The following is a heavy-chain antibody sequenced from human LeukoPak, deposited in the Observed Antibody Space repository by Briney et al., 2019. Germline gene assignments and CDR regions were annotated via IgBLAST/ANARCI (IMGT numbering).Heavy chain of an antibody. D-gene: IGHD5-24*01. J-gene: IGHJ4*02. CDR3: ARVEMASPDY. Sequence: GGSLRLSCAASGFTFSSYAMSWVRQAPGKGLEWVSAISGSGGSTYYADSVKGRFTISRDNAKNSLYLQMNSLRAEDTAVYYCARVEMASPDYWGQGTLVTVSS. CDR1: GFTFSSYA. CDR2: ISGSGGST. V-gene: IGHV3-23*01.